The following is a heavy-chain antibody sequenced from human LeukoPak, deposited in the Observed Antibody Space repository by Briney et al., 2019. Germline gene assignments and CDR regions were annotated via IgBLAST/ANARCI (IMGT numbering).Heavy chain of an antibody. V-gene: IGHV4-39*07. CDR2: IYYSGST. CDR1: GGSISSSSYY. Sequence: SETLSLTCTVSGGSISSSSYYWGWIRQPPGKGLEWIGSIYYSGSTYYNQSLKSRVTISVDTSKNQFSLKLSSVTAADTAVYYCARDSDYGDYSMDVWGQGTTVTVSS. J-gene: IGHJ6*02. CDR3: ARDSDYGDYSMDV. D-gene: IGHD4-17*01.